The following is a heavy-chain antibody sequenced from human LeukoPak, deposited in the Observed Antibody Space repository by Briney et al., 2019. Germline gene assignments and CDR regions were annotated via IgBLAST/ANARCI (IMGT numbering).Heavy chain of an antibody. CDR1: DGAITGYY. D-gene: IGHD6-13*01. CDR2: LHYGGST. Sequence: VKPSENLSLTCTVSDGAITGYYWGWIRQPPGKGLDWIGHLHYGGSTNYNPSLKSRVTISVDTSKIHFSLKLSSVTAADTAVYYCARGYSSSWTYYFDYWGQGALVTVSS. V-gene: IGHV4-59*01. J-gene: IGHJ4*02. CDR3: ARGYSSSWTYYFDY.